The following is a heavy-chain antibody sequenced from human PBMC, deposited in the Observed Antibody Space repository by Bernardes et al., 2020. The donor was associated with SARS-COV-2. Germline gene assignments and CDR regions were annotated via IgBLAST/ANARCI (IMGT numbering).Heavy chain of an antibody. D-gene: IGHD3-22*01. CDR3: ARDYYYDSSGSVDY. Sequence: ASVKVSCKASGYTFTGYYMHWVRQAPGQGLEWMGWINPNSGGTNYAQKFQGRVTMTRDTSISTAYMELSRLRSDDTAVYYCARDYYYDSSGSVDYWGQGTLVTVSS. CDR1: GYTFTGYY. J-gene: IGHJ4*02. CDR2: INPNSGGT. V-gene: IGHV1-2*02.